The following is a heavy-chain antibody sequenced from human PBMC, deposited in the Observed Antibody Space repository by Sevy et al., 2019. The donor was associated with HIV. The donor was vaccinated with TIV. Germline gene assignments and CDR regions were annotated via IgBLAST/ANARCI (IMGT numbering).Heavy chain of an antibody. CDR1: GGSINNYY. J-gene: IGHJ4*02. V-gene: IGHV4-59*12. CDR2: IYYSGRT. D-gene: IGHD3-3*01. CDR3: ARFARSIFGVTMLDF. Sequence: SETLSLTCTVSGGSINNYYWTWIRQPPGGGLEWIGYIYYSGRTNYNPSLKSRVTISLDTSKNQFSLILRSVTATDTAVYYCARFARSIFGVTMLDFWGQGALVTVSS.